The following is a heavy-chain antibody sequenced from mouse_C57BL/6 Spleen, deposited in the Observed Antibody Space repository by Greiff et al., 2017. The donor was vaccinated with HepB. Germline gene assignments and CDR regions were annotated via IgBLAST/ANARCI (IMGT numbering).Heavy chain of an antibody. V-gene: IGHV1-82*01. Sequence: VQLQQSGPELVKPGASVKISCKASGYAFSSSWMNWVKQRPGKGLEWIGRIYPGDGDTNYNGKFKGKATLTADKSSSTAYMQLSSLTSEDSAVYFCASPSYASSTGFAYWGQGTLVTVSA. J-gene: IGHJ3*01. CDR1: GYAFSSSW. CDR3: ASPSYASSTGFAY. CDR2: IYPGDGDT. D-gene: IGHD1-1*01.